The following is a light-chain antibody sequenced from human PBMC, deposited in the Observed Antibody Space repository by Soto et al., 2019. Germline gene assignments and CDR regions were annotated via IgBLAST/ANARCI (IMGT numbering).Light chain of an antibody. J-gene: IGLJ2*01. CDR2: DVN. Sequence: QSALAQPPSASGSPGQSVTISCTGSSSDIGAYNYVYWDQHHPGKAPKLIIYDVNQRPSAVADRFSGSKSGNTASLTVSGLQDADEAVYSCSSFAGGAHLVFGGGTKVTVL. V-gene: IGLV2-8*01. CDR1: SSDIGAYNY. CDR3: SSFAGGAHLV.